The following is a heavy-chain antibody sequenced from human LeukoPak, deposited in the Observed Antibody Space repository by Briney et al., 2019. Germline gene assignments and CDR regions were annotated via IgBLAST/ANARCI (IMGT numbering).Heavy chain of an antibody. CDR1: GYTFTDYY. Sequence: ASVKVSCKASGYTFTDYYIHWIRQAPGQGLEWMGWINLHTDGTKSAQNFQGRVTMTRDTSISTAYMELSRLTSDDTAVYYCARSYYYYYHMDVWGKGTTVTVSS. V-gene: IGHV1-2*02. J-gene: IGHJ6*03. CDR2: INLHTDGT. CDR3: ARSYYYYYHMDV.